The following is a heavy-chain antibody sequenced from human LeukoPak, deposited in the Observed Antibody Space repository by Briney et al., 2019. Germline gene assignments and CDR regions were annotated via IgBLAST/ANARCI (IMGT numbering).Heavy chain of an antibody. Sequence: ASVKVSCKASGYTFTNYGISWVRQAPGQGLEWMGIINPSGGSTRYAQKFQGRVTMTRDTSTSTVYMELSSLRSEDTAVYYCARGVVFKSSSWYDTWGQGTLVTVSS. CDR3: ARGVVFKSSSWYDT. CDR1: GYTFTNYG. J-gene: IGHJ5*02. D-gene: IGHD2-15*01. CDR2: INPSGGST. V-gene: IGHV1-46*01.